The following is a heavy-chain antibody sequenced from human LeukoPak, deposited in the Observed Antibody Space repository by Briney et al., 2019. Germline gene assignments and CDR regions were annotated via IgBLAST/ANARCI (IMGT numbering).Heavy chain of an antibody. Sequence: SETLSLTCTVSGGPISSYYWSWIRQPPGKGLEWIGYIYYSGSTNYNPSLKSRVTISVDTSKNQFSLKLSSVTAADTAVYYCARDRAAAGTRGFDYWGQGTLVTVSS. V-gene: IGHV4-59*12. CDR1: GGPISSYY. D-gene: IGHD6-13*01. J-gene: IGHJ4*02. CDR3: ARDRAAAGTRGFDY. CDR2: IYYSGST.